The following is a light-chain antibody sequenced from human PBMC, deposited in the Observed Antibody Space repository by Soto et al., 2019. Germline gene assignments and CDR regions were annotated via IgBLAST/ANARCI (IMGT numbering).Light chain of an antibody. CDR1: TGAVTSGHY. CDR3: LLIYPGVGEV. V-gene: IGLV7-46*01. J-gene: IGLJ1*01. Sequence: QAVVTQEPSLTVSPGGTVTLTCGSSTGAVTSGHYPHWFQQKSGQAPRTLIYDTNNSHSWTPARFSGSLLGGKGALTLSDAQPEDEADYYCLLIYPGVGEVFGTGTKLTVL. CDR2: DTN.